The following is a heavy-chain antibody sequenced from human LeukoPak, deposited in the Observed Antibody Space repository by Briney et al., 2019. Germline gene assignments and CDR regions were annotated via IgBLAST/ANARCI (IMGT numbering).Heavy chain of an antibody. J-gene: IGHJ4*02. Sequence: GGSLRLSCAASGFTFSSYGMSWVRQAPEKGLEWVSAISGSGGSTYYADSVKGRFTISRDNSKNTLYLQMNSLRAEDTAVYYCAKVAVLWFGELLNYWGQGTLVTVSS. CDR3: AKVAVLWFGELLNY. V-gene: IGHV3-23*01. CDR1: GFTFSSYG. D-gene: IGHD3-10*01. CDR2: ISGSGGST.